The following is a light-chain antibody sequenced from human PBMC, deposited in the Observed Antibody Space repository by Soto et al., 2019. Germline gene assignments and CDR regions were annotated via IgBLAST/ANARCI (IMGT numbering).Light chain of an antibody. J-gene: IGLJ2*01. CDR1: KIGSKI. CDR3: QIWDGTLQHVI. CDR2: DAT. Sequence: SYVLTQPPSVSVAPGQTAKITCGGDKIGSKIVHWYKQRPGQAPVAVVFDATDRPSGIPDRISGSISATTATLTISRVEVGDEADYYCQIWDGTLQHVIFGGGTKLTVL. V-gene: IGLV3-21*02.